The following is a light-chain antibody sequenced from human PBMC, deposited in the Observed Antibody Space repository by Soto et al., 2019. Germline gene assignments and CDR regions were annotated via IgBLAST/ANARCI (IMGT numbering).Light chain of an antibody. Sequence: QSALTQPASVSGSPGQSITISCTGTSSDVGGYNYVSWYQHHPGKAPKVMIYEVSNRPSGVSNRFSGSKSGNTASLTISGLQAEDEADYYCSSYTSTSSWVFGGGTKSPS. CDR3: SSYTSTSSWV. V-gene: IGLV2-14*01. CDR2: EVS. J-gene: IGLJ3*02. CDR1: SSDVGGYNY.